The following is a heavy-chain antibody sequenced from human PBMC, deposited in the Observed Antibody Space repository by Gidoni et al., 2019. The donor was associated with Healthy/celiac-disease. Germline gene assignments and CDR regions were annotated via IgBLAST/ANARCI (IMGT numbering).Heavy chain of an antibody. J-gene: IGHJ3*02. CDR2: IYYSGST. CDR1: GGPISSGGYY. Sequence: QVQLQESGPGLVKPSQTLSTTCTVSGGPISSGGYYWSWIRQHPGKGLEWIGYIYYSGSTYYNPSLKSRVTISVDTSKNQFSLKLSSVTAADTAVYYCARGFTTVTTGPDAFDIWGQGTMVTVSS. V-gene: IGHV4-31*03. D-gene: IGHD4-17*01. CDR3: ARGFTTVTTGPDAFDI.